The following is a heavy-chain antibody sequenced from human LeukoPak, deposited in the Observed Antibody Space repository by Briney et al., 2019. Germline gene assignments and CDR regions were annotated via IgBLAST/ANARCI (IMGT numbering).Heavy chain of an antibody. D-gene: IGHD3-3*01. J-gene: IGHJ5*02. V-gene: IGHV4-59*08. CDR2: IYYSGST. CDR1: GGSISSYY. CDR3: ARPVTIFGVVSFFDP. Sequence: SETLSLTCTVSGGSISSYYWSWIRQPPGKGLEWIGYIYYSGSTNYNPSLKSRVTVSVDTSKNQFSLKLSSVTAADTAVYYCARPVTIFGVVSFFDPWGQGTLVTVSS.